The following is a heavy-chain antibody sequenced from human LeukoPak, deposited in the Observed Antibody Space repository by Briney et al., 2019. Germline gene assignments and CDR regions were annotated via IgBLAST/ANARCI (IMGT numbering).Heavy chain of an antibody. CDR2: ISGSGGST. Sequence: PGGSLRLSCAASGFTFSTYAMSWVRQAPGKGLEWVSGISGSGGSTYYADSVKGRFTISRDNSKNTLYLQMNSLRAEDTAVYYCAITLCGGDCYKEDYFDYWGQGTLVTVSS. J-gene: IGHJ4*02. CDR1: GFTFSTYA. CDR3: AITLCGGDCYKEDYFDY. V-gene: IGHV3-23*01. D-gene: IGHD2-21*01.